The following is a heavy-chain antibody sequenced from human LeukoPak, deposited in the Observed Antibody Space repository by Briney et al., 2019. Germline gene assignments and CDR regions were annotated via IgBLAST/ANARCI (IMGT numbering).Heavy chain of an antibody. V-gene: IGHV4-34*01. J-gene: IGHJ4*02. D-gene: IGHD3-16*02. CDR2: INHSGST. CDR3: ARFVSAVFDY. CDR1: GGSFSGYY. Sequence: SETLSLTCAVYGGSFSGYYWSWIRQPPGKGLEWIGEINHSGSTNYNPSLKSRVTISVDTSKNQFSLKLSSVTAADTAVYYCARFVSAVFDYWGQGTLVTVSS.